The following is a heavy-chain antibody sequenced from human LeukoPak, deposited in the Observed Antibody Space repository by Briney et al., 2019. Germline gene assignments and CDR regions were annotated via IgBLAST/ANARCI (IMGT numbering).Heavy chain of an antibody. CDR2: IIPIFGTA. V-gene: IGHV1-69*05. CDR1: GGTFSSYA. Sequence: SVKVSCKASGGTFSSYAISWVRQAPGQGLEWMGRIIPIFGTANYAQKFQGRVTMTRNASISTAYMELSSLRSEDTAVYYCARGRKSGRGATLSPNYYYMDVWGKGTTVTVSS. D-gene: IGHD1-26*01. CDR3: ARGRKSGRGATLSPNYYYMDV. J-gene: IGHJ6*03.